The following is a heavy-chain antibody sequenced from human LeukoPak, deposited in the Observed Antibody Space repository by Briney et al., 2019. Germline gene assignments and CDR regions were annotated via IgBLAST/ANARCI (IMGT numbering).Heavy chain of an antibody. CDR2: INSDRSSI. J-gene: IGHJ4*02. CDR3: AREEVTMYYFDS. CDR1: GFTFSSYW. V-gene: IGHV3-74*01. D-gene: IGHD2-21*02. Sequence: GGSLRLSCAASGFTFSSYWMHWVRQAPGKGLVWVSRINSDRSSISYADSVKGRFTISRDNAKNTLYLQMNSLRAEDTAVYYCAREEVTMYYFDSWGQGTLVTVSS.